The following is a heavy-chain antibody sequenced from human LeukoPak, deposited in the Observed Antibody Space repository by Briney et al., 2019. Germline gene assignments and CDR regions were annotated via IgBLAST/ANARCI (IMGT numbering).Heavy chain of an antibody. D-gene: IGHD2-2*01. CDR1: GFTFSSA. J-gene: IGHJ4*02. Sequence: GGSLRLSCAASGFTFSSAMNWVRQAPGKGLEWVSYISSSSSTIYYADSVKGRFTISRDNAKNSLYLQMNSLRAEDTAVYYCAFAPDCSSTSCYRFDYWGQGTLVTVSS. CDR2: ISSSSSTI. CDR3: AFAPDCSSTSCYRFDY. V-gene: IGHV3-48*04.